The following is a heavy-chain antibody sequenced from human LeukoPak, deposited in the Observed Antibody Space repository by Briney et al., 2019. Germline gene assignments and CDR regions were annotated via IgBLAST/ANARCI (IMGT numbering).Heavy chain of an antibody. CDR2: IWYDGSNK. CDR3: ARGPGIAAAGTDY. Sequence: GGSLRLSCAASGFTFSSYGMHWVRQAPGKGLEWVAVIWYDGSNKYYADSVKGRFTISRDNSKNTLYLQMNSLRAEDKAVYYCARGPGIAAAGTDYWGQGTLVTVSS. J-gene: IGHJ4*02. CDR1: GFTFSSYG. V-gene: IGHV3-33*01. D-gene: IGHD6-13*01.